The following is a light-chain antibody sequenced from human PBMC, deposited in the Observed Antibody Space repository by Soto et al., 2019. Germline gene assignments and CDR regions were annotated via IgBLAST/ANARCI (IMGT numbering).Light chain of an antibody. V-gene: IGKV3-11*01. Sequence: EIVLTQSPATLSLSPGERATLSCRASRSVSSYLAWYQQKPGQAPRLLIYDASNRATGIPARFSCSGSGTDFTLTISSLEPEDFAVYYCQQRSNWPPMYTFGQGTKLEIK. J-gene: IGKJ2*01. CDR1: RSVSSY. CDR2: DAS. CDR3: QQRSNWPPMYT.